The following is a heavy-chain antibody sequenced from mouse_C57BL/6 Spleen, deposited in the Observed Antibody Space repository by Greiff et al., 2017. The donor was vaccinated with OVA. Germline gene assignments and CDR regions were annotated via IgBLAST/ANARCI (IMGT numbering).Heavy chain of an antibody. Sequence: VQLKQPGAELVKPGASVKMSCKASGYTFTSYWITWVKQRPGQGLEWIGDIYPGSGSTNYNEKFKSKATLTVDTSSSTAYMQLSSLTSEDSAVYYCARTSTVVACNWGQGTTLTVSS. D-gene: IGHD1-1*01. CDR2: IYPGSGST. J-gene: IGHJ2*01. CDR3: ARTSTVVACN. CDR1: GYTFTSYW. V-gene: IGHV1-55*01.